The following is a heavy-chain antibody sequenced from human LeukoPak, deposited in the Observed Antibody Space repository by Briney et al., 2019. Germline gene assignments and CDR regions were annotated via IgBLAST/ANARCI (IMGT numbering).Heavy chain of an antibody. CDR2: ISYSGST. CDR3: ARRVPAAIGVAWFDP. Sequence: PSQTLSLTCTVSGGSISSGDYYWTWIRQPPGKGLEWIGYISYSGSTRYNPSLKSPVTISVDTSKNQFSLKLSSVTAADTAVYYCARRVPAAIGVAWFDPWGQGTLVTVSS. CDR1: GGSISSGDYY. D-gene: IGHD2-2*02. V-gene: IGHV4-30-4*08. J-gene: IGHJ5*02.